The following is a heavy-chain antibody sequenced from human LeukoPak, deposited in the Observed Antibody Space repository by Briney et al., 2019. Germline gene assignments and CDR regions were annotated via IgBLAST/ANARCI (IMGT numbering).Heavy chain of an antibody. CDR1: GYSISSGYY. D-gene: IGHD1-1*01. J-gene: IGHJ4*02. CDR2: IYYSGST. Sequence: SETLSLTCAVSGYSISSGYYWSWIRQPPGKGVEGIGYIYYSGSTNYNPSLKSRVTISVDTSKNQFSLKLSSVTAADTAVYYCARAVHKYYFDYWGQGTLVTVSS. CDR3: ARAVHKYYFDY. V-gene: IGHV4-61*01.